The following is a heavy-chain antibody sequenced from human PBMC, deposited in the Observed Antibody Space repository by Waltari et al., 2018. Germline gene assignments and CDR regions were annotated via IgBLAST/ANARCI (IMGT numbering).Heavy chain of an antibody. CDR3: ARHGGSSNYFDY. CDR1: GYSIRSGYY. J-gene: IGHJ4*02. D-gene: IGHD6-6*01. Sequence: QVQLQESGPGLVKPSETLSLTCAVSGYSIRSGYYWGWIRQPPGKGLEWIGSIYHSGSTYYNPSLKSRVTISVDTSKNQFSLKLSSVTAADTAVYYCARHGGSSNYFDYWGQGTLVTVSS. CDR2: IYHSGST. V-gene: IGHV4-38-2*01.